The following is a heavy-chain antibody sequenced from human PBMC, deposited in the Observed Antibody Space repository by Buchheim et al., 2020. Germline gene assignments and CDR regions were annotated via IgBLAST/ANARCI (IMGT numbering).Heavy chain of an antibody. CDR1: GGSISSSSYY. D-gene: IGHD3-16*02. CDR3: ARDLEQFRLRLGELSLR. CDR2: IYYSGST. J-gene: IGHJ4*02. Sequence: QLQLQESGPGLVKPSETLSLTCTVSGGSISSSSYYWGWIRQPPGKGLEWIGSIYYSGSTYYNPSLKSRVTISVDTSKNQFSLKLSSVTAADTAVYYCARDLEQFRLRLGELSLRWGQGTL. V-gene: IGHV4-39*07.